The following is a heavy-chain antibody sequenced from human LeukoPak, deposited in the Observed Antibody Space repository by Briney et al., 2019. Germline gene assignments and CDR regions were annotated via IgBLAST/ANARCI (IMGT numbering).Heavy chain of an antibody. CDR3: AKEIWPTVTIPGRTYFDY. Sequence: GRSLRLSCAASGFTFDDYAMHWVRQAPGKGLEWVSGISWNSGSIGYADSVKGRFTISRDNAKNSLYLQMNSLRAEDTALYYCAKEIWPTVTIPGRTYFDYWGQGALVTVSS. J-gene: IGHJ4*02. D-gene: IGHD4-17*01. V-gene: IGHV3-9*01. CDR1: GFTFDDYA. CDR2: ISWNSGSI.